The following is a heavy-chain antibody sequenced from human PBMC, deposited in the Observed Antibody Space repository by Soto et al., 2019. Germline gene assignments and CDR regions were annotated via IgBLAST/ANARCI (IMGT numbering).Heavy chain of an antibody. D-gene: IGHD2-21*02. J-gene: IGHJ5*02. CDR2: IYYSGST. CDR1: GGSISSGGYY. Sequence: SETLSLTCTVSGGSISSGGYYWSWIRQHPGKGLEWIGYIYYSGSTYYNPSLKSRVTISVDTSKNQFSLKLSSVTAADTAVYYCARVFAVVTAIPGWFDPWGQGTLVTVSS. V-gene: IGHV4-30-4*08. CDR3: ARVFAVVTAIPGWFDP.